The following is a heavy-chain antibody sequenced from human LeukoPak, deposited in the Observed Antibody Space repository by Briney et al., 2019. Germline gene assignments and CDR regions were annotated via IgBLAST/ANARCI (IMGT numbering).Heavy chain of an antibody. D-gene: IGHD1-26*01. Sequence: GGSLRLSCAASGVTFSSYAMSWVRQAPGKGLEWVSGISGSGGSTYYAASVKGRFTISRENSKNTLYLQMNSLRAEDTAVYYCAKDISGSYWSYNWFDPWGQETLVTVSS. CDR1: GVTFSSYA. CDR2: ISGSGGST. V-gene: IGHV3-23*01. J-gene: IGHJ5*02. CDR3: AKDISGSYWSYNWFDP.